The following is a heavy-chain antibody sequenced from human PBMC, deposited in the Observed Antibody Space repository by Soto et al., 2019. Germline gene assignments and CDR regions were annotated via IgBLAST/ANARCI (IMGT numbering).Heavy chain of an antibody. D-gene: IGHD2-2*01. CDR3: ATNPNAGYCRSKSCEPTDAFDI. CDR1: GGSISSGGYY. CDR2: IYYSGST. Sequence: SETLSLTCTVSGGSISSGGYYWSWIRQHPGKGLEWIGYIYYSGSTYYNPSLKSRVTISVDTSKNQFSLKLSSVTAADTAVYYCATNPNAGYCRSKSCEPTDAFDIWGQVTVVTVS. J-gene: IGHJ3*02. V-gene: IGHV4-31*03.